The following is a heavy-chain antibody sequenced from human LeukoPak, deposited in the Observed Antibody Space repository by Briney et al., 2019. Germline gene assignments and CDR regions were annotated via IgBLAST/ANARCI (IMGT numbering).Heavy chain of an antibody. Sequence: GGSLRLSCAASGFTFSNAWMSWVRQAPGKGLEWVGRIKSKTDGGTTDYAAPVEGRFTIPRDDSEDTLYLQMNSLKTEDTAVYYCTTVTIAVAGTLGWGQGTLVTVSS. D-gene: IGHD6-19*01. CDR2: IKSKTDGGTT. V-gene: IGHV3-15*01. CDR3: TTVTIAVAGTLG. J-gene: IGHJ4*02. CDR1: GFTFSNAW.